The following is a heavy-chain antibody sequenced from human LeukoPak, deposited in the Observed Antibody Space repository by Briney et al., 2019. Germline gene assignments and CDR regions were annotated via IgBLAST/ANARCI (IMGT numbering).Heavy chain of an antibody. V-gene: IGHV3-48*03. J-gene: IGHJ4*02. CDR1: GFTFSSYE. D-gene: IGHD3-9*01. CDR3: AREGLRYFDWSPALDY. Sequence: GGSLRLSCAASGFTFSSYEMNWVRQAPGKGLEWVSYISSSGSTIYYADSVKGRFTISRDNARNSLYLQMNSLRAEDTAVYYCAREGLRYFDWSPALDYWGQGTLVTVSS. CDR2: ISSSGSTI.